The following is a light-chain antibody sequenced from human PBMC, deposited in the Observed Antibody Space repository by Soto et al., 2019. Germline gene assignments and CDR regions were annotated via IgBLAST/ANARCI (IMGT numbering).Light chain of an antibody. J-gene: IGKJ2*01. V-gene: IGKV1-5*03. CDR3: QHYNDYSYT. Sequence: DIQMTQSPSTLSASVGDRVAITCRARQGVSVWLAWYQQKPGKVPKLLIYQASNLEEGVPSRFSGSGSGTEFTLNISSLQPDDSATYYCQHYNDYSYTFGPGTNLEIK. CDR1: QGVSVW. CDR2: QAS.